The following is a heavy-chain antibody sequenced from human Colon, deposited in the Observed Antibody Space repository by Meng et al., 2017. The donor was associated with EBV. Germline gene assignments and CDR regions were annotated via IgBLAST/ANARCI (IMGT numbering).Heavy chain of an antibody. Sequence: QVQLVQSGAEVRKSGASVKVSCKASGYTFTNYGISWVRQAPGQGLEWMGWINPYNGNTNYAQKVQGRVTMATDTSTSTAYMELRRLRSDDTAVYWCARGSCSGGSCAWGWFDPWGQGTLVNVSS. D-gene: IGHD2-15*01. CDR2: INPYNGNT. V-gene: IGHV1-18*01. CDR1: GYTFTNYG. J-gene: IGHJ5*02. CDR3: ARGSCSGGSCAWGWFDP.